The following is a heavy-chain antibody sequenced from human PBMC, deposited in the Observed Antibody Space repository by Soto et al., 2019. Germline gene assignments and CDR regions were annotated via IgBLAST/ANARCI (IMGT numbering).Heavy chain of an antibody. Sequence: QVQLQESGPGLVKPSQTLSLTCTVSGGSISSGGYYWSWIRQHPGKGLEWIGYIYYSGSTDYNPALKCRVTLSVDTSKNQFSLKLSSVTAADTAVYYCARGSVVAATLFDYWGQGTLVTVSS. D-gene: IGHD2-15*01. V-gene: IGHV4-31*03. CDR2: IYYSGST. CDR1: GGSISSGGYY. CDR3: ARGSVVAATLFDY. J-gene: IGHJ4*02.